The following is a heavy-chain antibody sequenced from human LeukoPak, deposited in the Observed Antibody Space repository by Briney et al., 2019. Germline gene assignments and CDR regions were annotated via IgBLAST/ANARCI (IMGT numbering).Heavy chain of an antibody. CDR3: ARHFLGELPDMDV. CDR2: IDPSDSYT. D-gene: IGHD1-26*01. Sequence: GEPLNISCKGSGYSFTSYWVSWVRQMPGKGQEWMGRIDPSDSYTKYSPSFQGHVTISGDESISTAYLQWSSLKASDTAMYYCARHFLGELPDMDVWGQGTTVTVSS. V-gene: IGHV5-10-1*01. CDR1: GYSFTSYW. J-gene: IGHJ6*01.